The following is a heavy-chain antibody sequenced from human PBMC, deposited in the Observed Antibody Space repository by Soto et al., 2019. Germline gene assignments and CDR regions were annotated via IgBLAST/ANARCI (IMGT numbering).Heavy chain of an antibody. J-gene: IGHJ4*02. CDR3: ARGYSYVY. Sequence: QVQLVESGGGVVQPGRSLRLSCAASGFTFSSYAMHWVRQAPGKGLEWVAVISYDGSNKYYADSVKGRFTISRDNSKNTLYLQMNSLRAEDTAVYYCARGYSYVYWGQGTLVTVSS. CDR1: GFTFSSYA. V-gene: IGHV3-30-3*01. CDR2: ISYDGSNK. D-gene: IGHD5-18*01.